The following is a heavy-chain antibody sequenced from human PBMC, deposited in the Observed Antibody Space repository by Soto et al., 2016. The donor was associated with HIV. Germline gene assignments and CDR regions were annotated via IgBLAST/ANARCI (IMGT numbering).Heavy chain of an antibody. J-gene: IGHJ4*02. Sequence: QVQLVQSGAEVKKPGASVKVSCKASDYTFTSYAISWVRQAPGHGLEWMGWISAYNGNTNYAQKLQDRVTMTSDTSTSTAYMELRSLRSDDTAVYYCARDRRGYCSGGSCYPYYFDYWGQGTLVTVSS. CDR3: ARDRRGYCSGGSCYPYYFDY. CDR1: DYTFTSYA. D-gene: IGHD2-15*01. V-gene: IGHV1-18*01. CDR2: ISAYNGNT.